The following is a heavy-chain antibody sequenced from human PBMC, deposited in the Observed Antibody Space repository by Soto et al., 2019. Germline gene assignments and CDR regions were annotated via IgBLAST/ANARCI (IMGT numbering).Heavy chain of an antibody. D-gene: IGHD1-7*01. Sequence: QVQLQESGPGLVKPSQTLSLSYTVSGDSITSYYWSWIRQPPGKGLEWIGYIYYSGGTSYNPSLKSRVTISVDTSKKQFSLRLNSVTAADTAVYYCARVQRLELVVDFWGQGTLVTVSS. CDR3: ARVQRLELVVDF. CDR1: GDSITSYY. J-gene: IGHJ4*02. V-gene: IGHV4-59*01. CDR2: IYYSGGT.